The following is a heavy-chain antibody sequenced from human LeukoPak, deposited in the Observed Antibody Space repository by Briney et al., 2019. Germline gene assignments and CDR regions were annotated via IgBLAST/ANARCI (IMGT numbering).Heavy chain of an antibody. CDR1: RFTFSTYG. CDR2: ISYDGSYE. J-gene: IGHJ4*02. V-gene: IGHV3-30*18. Sequence: GGSLRLSCAASRFTFSTYGMHWVRQAPGKGLEWVAVISYDGSYESYADSVKGRFTISRDNSKNTLYLQMNSLRVEDTAVYYCAKGGPPTGASPRPWDFNYWGQGALVTVSS. D-gene: IGHD1-26*01. CDR3: AKGGPPTGASPRPWDFNY.